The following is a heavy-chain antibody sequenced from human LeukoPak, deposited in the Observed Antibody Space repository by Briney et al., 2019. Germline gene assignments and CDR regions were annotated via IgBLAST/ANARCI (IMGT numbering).Heavy chain of an antibody. Sequence: GGSLRLSCVVSGFSVSGTYISWFRQTPGKGLEWVSVIFTTGTTYYADSVKGRFTLARDNVENTVHLQMSSLTAEDTALYYCAGDRRTSGWYASWGQGTLVTVSS. CDR3: AGDRRTSGWYAS. D-gene: IGHD6-19*01. CDR2: IFTTGTT. CDR1: GFSVSGTY. J-gene: IGHJ5*02. V-gene: IGHV3-53*01.